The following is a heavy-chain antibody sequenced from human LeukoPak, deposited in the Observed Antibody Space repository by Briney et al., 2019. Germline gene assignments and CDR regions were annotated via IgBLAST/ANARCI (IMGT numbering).Heavy chain of an antibody. D-gene: IGHD6-19*01. CDR3: ARDPHSSGWYATIDY. CDR1: GYTFTSYD. J-gene: IGHJ4*02. Sequence: ASVKVSCKASGYTFTSYDINWVRQATGQGLEWMGWMNPNSGNTGYAQKFQGRVTMTRDMSTSTVYMELSSLRSEDTAVYYCARDPHSSGWYATIDYWGQGTLVTVSS. CDR2: MNPNSGNT. V-gene: IGHV1-8*02.